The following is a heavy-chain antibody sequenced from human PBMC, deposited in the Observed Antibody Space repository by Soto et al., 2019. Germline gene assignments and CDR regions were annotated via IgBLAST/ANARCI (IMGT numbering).Heavy chain of an antibody. D-gene: IGHD3-3*01. CDR2: IYWDDGK. Sequence: QITLNESGPTVVRPTETLTLTCRFSGFSLTTSGVGVCWIRQSPGNAPQWLALIYWDDGKGYSASLRGRLTITKDTPKNQVVLTVSDLDPTDTATYYCAHRVLRTVFGLVTTTAIYFDFWGQGTPVAGSS. V-gene: IGHV2-5*02. CDR1: GFSLTTSGVG. J-gene: IGHJ4*02. CDR3: AHRVLRTVFGLVTTTAIYFDF.